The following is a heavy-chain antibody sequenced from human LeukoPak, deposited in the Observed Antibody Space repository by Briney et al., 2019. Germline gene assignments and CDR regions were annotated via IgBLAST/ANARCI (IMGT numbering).Heavy chain of an antibody. D-gene: IGHD2-15*01. V-gene: IGHV3-11*01. CDR2: ISSGGRTI. Sequence: PGGSLRLSCAASGFTFSDYYMSWIRQAPGKGLEWVSYISSGGRTIYYADSVKGRFTISRDNAKNSLHLQMNSLRAEDTAVYYCASLGSWAIDNWGQGTLVTVPS. CDR1: GFTFSDYY. CDR3: ASLGSWAIDN. J-gene: IGHJ4*02.